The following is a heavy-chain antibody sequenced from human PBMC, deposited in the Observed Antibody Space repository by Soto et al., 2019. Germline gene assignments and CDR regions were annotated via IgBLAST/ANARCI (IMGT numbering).Heavy chain of an antibody. CDR1: GYTFTSHG. CDR2: ISAYNGNT. CDR3: ARHRVAVAVSGSDWFDP. Sequence: ASVKVSCKASGYTFTSHGISWVRQAPGQGLEWMGWISAYNGNTNYAQKLQGRVTMTTDTSTSTAYMELRSLRSDDTAVYYCARHRVAVAVSGSDWFDPWGQGTLVTVSS. J-gene: IGHJ5*02. V-gene: IGHV1-18*01. D-gene: IGHD6-19*01.